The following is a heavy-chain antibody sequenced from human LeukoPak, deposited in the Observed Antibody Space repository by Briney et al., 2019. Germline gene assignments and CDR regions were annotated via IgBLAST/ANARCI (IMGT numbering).Heavy chain of an antibody. V-gene: IGHV1-69*06. CDR3: ARDTLGMFGAFDY. CDR1: GYTFSSYA. D-gene: IGHD4/OR15-4a*01. Sequence: GASMKVSCKASGYTFSSYAMNWVRQAPGQGLEWMGGIIPIFGTANYAQKFQGRVTITADKSTSTAYMELSSLRSEDTAVYYCARDTLGMFGAFDYWGQGTLVTVSS. J-gene: IGHJ4*02. CDR2: IIPIFGTA.